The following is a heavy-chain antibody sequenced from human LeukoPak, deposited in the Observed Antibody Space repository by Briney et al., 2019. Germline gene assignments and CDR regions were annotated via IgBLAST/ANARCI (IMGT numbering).Heavy chain of an antibody. Sequence: GASVKVSCKASGYTFTSYDINWVRQATGQGLEWMGWMNPNSGNTGYAQKFQGRVTMTRNTSISTACMELSSLRSEDTAVYYCARGLEGFLASGDYYYYGMDVWGQGTTVTVSS. CDR3: ARGLEGFLASGDYYYYGMDV. CDR2: MNPNSGNT. V-gene: IGHV1-8*01. J-gene: IGHJ6*02. CDR1: GYTFTSYD. D-gene: IGHD3-3*01.